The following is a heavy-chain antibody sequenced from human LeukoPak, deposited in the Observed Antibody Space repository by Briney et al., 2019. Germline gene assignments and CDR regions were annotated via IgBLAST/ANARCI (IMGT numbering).Heavy chain of an antibody. CDR1: GFTFSSYS. V-gene: IGHV3-21*01. CDR2: ISSSSSYI. CDR3: AGAKYYYDSSSIFDI. J-gene: IGHJ3*02. Sequence: GGSLRLSCAASGFTFSSYSMNWVRQAPGKGLEWVSSISSSSSYIYYADSVKGRFTISRDNAKNSLYLQMNSLRAEDTAVYYCAGAKYYYDSSSIFDIWGQGTMVTVSS. D-gene: IGHD3-22*01.